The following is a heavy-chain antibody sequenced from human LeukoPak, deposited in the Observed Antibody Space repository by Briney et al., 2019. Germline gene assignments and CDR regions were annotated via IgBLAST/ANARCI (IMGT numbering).Heavy chain of an antibody. CDR1: GFTFSSYS. J-gene: IGHJ4*02. Sequence: PGGSLRLSCAASGFTFSSYSMNWVRQAPGKGLEWVSSISSSSSYIYYADSVKGRFTISRDNAKTSLYLKMNSLRAEDTAVYYCARGARQWLVTRELDYWGQGTLVTVSS. V-gene: IGHV3-21*01. CDR3: ARGARQWLVTRELDY. CDR2: ISSSSSYI. D-gene: IGHD6-19*01.